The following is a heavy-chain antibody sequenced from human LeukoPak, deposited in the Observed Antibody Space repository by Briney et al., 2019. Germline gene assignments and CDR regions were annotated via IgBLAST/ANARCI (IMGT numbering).Heavy chain of an antibody. D-gene: IGHD5-24*01. V-gene: IGHV3-23*01. CDR1: GFTFSSYA. CDR2: IGAGGTFT. Sequence: PGGSLRLSCTASGFTFSSYAMNWVRQAPGKGLEWVSGIGAGGTFTYYADSVKGRLTISRDNSKNTLYLQMNSLSAEDTAVYYCARRDGYGFDYWGQGTLVTVSS. CDR3: ARRDGYGFDY. J-gene: IGHJ4*02.